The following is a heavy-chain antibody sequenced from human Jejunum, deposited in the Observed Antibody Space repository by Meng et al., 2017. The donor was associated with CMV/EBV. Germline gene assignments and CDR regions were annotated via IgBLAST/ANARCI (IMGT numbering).Heavy chain of an antibody. V-gene: IGHV4-39*07. CDR1: GDSISSGRHF. CDR2: IHYTETT. CDR3: AADISTAWFYY. Sequence: QLQASGPGLVKPSETLSLTCTVSGDSISSGRHFWGWIRQAPGKGLEWIATIHYTETTHYNPSLKSRITISVDTSKNQISLKVNSVTAADTAMYYCAADISTAWFYYWGQGTLVTVSS. J-gene: IGHJ4*02. D-gene: IGHD2-2*01.